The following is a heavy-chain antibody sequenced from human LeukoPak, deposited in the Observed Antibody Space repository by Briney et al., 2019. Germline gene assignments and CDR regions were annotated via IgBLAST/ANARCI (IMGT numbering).Heavy chain of an antibody. V-gene: IGHV4-59*08. CDR1: GGSISSYY. Sequence: SETLSLTCTVSGGSISSYYWSWIRQPPGKGLEWIGYIYYSGSTNYNPSLKSRVTISVDTSKNQFSLKRSSVTAADTAVYYCASLHGDGSGRPWGQGTLVTVSS. J-gene: IGHJ5*02. CDR2: IYYSGST. D-gene: IGHD3-10*01. CDR3: ASLHGDGSGRP.